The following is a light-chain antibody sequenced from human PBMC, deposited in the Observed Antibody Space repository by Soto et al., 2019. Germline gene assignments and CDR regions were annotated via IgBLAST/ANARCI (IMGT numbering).Light chain of an antibody. J-gene: IGKJ1*01. CDR3: MQALQSPRT. CDR1: HXLLHSNGYNY. V-gene: IGKV2-28*01. CDR2: LGS. Sequence: DIVMTQSPLSLPVTPGEPASISCRSGHXLLHSNGYNYSEWFLQKPGQSPQLLIYLGSNRASGVPDRFSGSGSGTNFTLKISRVEAEDVGVYYCMQALQSPRTFGRGTKVDIK.